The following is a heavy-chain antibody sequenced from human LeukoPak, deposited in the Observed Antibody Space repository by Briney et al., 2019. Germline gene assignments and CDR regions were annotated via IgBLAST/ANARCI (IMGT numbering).Heavy chain of an antibody. D-gene: IGHD1-26*01. Sequence: GGSLRLSCAASGFTFSNYWMHWARQAPGKGLVWVSRINSDGSSTNYADSVKGRFTISRDNSKNTLYLQMNSLRGEDTAVYYCARDGRSGSNYGRVDYWGQGTLVTVSS. J-gene: IGHJ4*02. V-gene: IGHV3-74*01. CDR3: ARDGRSGSNYGRVDY. CDR2: INSDGSST. CDR1: GFTFSNYW.